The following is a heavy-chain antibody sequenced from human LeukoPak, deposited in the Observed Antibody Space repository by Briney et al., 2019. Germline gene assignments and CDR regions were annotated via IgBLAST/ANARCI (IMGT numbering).Heavy chain of an antibody. J-gene: IGHJ6*04. CDR2: ISSSGTTK. D-gene: IGHD3-10*02. CDR3: AELGITMIGGV. V-gene: IGHV3-48*03. Sequence: AGGSLRLSCAASGFPFSSYAMNWVPQAPGKGLEWVSFISSSGTTKHYADSVNGRFTISRDNAKNSLYLQMNSLRAEDTAVYYCAELGITMIGGVWGKGTTVTISS. CDR1: GFPFSSYA.